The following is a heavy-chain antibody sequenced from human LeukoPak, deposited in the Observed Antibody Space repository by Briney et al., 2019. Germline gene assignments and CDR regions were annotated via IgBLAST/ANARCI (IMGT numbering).Heavy chain of an antibody. CDR3: GREFAGGIIVDY. CDR2: IRSYSSYI. V-gene: IGHV3-21*06. CDR1: GVTFDIYN. J-gene: IGHJ4*02. D-gene: IGHD3-16*02. Sequence: GGCLRLSCAASGVTFDIYNFSWVRQAPGRGLEWVATIRSYSSYIHYADSVKGRFIISRDNAKNSLYLQMNSLRAEDTAVYYCGREFAGGIIVDYWGQGTLVTAAS.